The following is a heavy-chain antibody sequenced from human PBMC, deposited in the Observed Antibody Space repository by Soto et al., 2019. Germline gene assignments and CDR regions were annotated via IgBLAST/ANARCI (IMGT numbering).Heavy chain of an antibody. V-gene: IGHV4-34*01. CDR2: INHSGST. J-gene: IGHJ6*02. CDR3: ASEGMVRGAKDGMDV. CDR1: GGSFSGYY. Sequence: SETLSLTCAVYGGSFSGYYWSWIRQPPGKGLEWIGEINHSGSTNYNPSLKSRVTISVDTSKNQFSLKLSSVTAADTAVYYCASEGMVRGAKDGMDVWGQGTTVTVPS. D-gene: IGHD3-10*01.